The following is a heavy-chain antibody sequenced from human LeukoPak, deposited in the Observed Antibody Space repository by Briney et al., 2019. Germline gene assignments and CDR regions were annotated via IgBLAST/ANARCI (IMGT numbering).Heavy chain of an antibody. D-gene: IGHD4-17*01. CDR2: IYSGGST. V-gene: IGHV3-53*01. Sequence: GGSLGLSCAASGFTVSSNYMSWVRQAPGKGLEWVSVIYSGGSTYYADSVKGRFTISRDNSKNTLYLQMNSLRAEDTAVCYCARLSGDYFDYWGQGTLVTVSS. CDR1: GFTVSSNY. CDR3: ARLSGDYFDY. J-gene: IGHJ4*02.